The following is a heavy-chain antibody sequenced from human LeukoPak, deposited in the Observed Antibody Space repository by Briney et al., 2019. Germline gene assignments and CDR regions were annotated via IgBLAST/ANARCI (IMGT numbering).Heavy chain of an antibody. D-gene: IGHD2-2*02. V-gene: IGHV1-2*02. Sequence: GASVKVSCKASGYTFTGYYMHWVRQAPGQGPEWMGWINPNSGGTNYAQKFQGRVTMTRDTSISTAYMELSRLRSDDTAVYYCARSPLPAAIGQFDYWGQGTLVTVSS. CDR3: ARSPLPAAIGQFDY. J-gene: IGHJ4*02. CDR1: GYTFTGYY. CDR2: INPNSGGT.